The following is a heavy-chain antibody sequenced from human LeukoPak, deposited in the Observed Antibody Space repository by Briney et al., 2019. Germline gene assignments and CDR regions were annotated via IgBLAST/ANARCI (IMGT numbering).Heavy chain of an antibody. Sequence: GGSLRLSCAASGFTFSSYGMHWVRQAPGKGLEWVAVISYDGSNKYYADSVKGRFTISRDNSENTLYLQMNSLRAEDTAVYYCAKERYTYGYGFDYWGQGTLVTVSS. CDR1: GFTFSSYG. V-gene: IGHV3-30*18. CDR3: AKERYTYGYGFDY. J-gene: IGHJ4*02. D-gene: IGHD5-18*01. CDR2: ISYDGSNK.